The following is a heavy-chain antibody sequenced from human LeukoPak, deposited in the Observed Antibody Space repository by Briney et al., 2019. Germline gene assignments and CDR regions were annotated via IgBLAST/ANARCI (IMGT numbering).Heavy chain of an antibody. J-gene: IGHJ3*02. D-gene: IGHD1-26*01. CDR1: GGSFGGYY. Sequence: PSETLSLTCAVDGGSFGGYYWTLIRQPPGKGLEWIGEITHSGSTNYNPSLKSRVTISVDTSKNQFSLKVSSVTAADTAVYFCARSVSGSYGAFDIWGQGTLVTVSS. CDR2: ITHSGST. CDR3: ARSVSGSYGAFDI. V-gene: IGHV4-34*01.